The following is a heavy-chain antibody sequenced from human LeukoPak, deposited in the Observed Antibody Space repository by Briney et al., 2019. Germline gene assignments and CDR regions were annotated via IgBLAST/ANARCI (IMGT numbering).Heavy chain of an antibody. Sequence: GGSLRLSCAASGFTFSSYAMSWVRQAPGKGLEWVSAISGSGGSTYYADSVRGRFTISRDNSKNTLYLQMNSLRAEDTAVYYCAKDPTSYSSSSGNWGQGTLVTVSS. CDR2: ISGSGGST. CDR3: AKDPTSYSSSSGN. J-gene: IGHJ4*02. D-gene: IGHD6-6*01. CDR1: GFTFSSYA. V-gene: IGHV3-23*01.